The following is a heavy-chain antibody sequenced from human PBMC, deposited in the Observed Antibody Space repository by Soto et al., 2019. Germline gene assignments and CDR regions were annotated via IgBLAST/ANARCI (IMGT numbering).Heavy chain of an antibody. CDR1: GGSISSGGYY. J-gene: IGHJ4*02. CDR3: ARELGAEHSGDYVRGYFDY. V-gene: IGHV4-31*03. D-gene: IGHD4-17*01. Sequence: QVQLQESGPGLVKPSQTLSLTCTVSGGSISSGGYYWSWIRQHPGKGLEWIGYIYYSGSTYYNPSLTSRVTISVDTYKNQFSLKLSSVTAADTAVYYCARELGAEHSGDYVRGYFDYWGQGTLVTVSS. CDR2: IYYSGST.